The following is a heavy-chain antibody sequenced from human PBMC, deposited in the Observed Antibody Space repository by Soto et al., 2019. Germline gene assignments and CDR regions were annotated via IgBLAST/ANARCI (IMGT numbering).Heavy chain of an antibody. D-gene: IGHD6-13*01. CDR2: IIPIFGTA. Sequence: KKTPASVKVSCKASGGTFSSYAISWVRQAPGQGLEWMGGIIPIFGTANYAQKFQGRVTITADESTSTAYMELSSLRSEDTAVYYCARARIPLAAADYYYGMDVWGQGTTVTVSS. V-gene: IGHV1-69*13. CDR3: ARARIPLAAADYYYGMDV. J-gene: IGHJ6*02. CDR1: GGTFSSYA.